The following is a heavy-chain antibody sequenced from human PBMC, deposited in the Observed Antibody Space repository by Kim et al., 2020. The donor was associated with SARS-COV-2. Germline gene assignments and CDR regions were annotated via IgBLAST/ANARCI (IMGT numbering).Heavy chain of an antibody. D-gene: IGHD2-15*01. V-gene: IGHV3-66*01. CDR1: GFTVSSNY. CDR3: ARGGYCSGGSCYSGENAFDI. Sequence: GGSLRLSCAASGFTVSSNYMSWVRQAPGKGLEWVSVIYSGGSPYYADSVKGRFTISRDNSKNTLYLQMNSLRAEDTAVYYCARGGYCSGGSCYSGENAFDIWGQGTMVTVSS. CDR2: IYSGGSP. J-gene: IGHJ3*02.